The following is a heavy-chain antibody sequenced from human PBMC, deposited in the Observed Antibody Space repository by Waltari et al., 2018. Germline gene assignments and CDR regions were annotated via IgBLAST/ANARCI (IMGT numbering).Heavy chain of an antibody. CDR3: TREVTVTDADY. J-gene: IGHJ4*02. CDR1: GFSFSTYT. CDR2: ISSSSNHR. D-gene: IGHD4-17*01. V-gene: IGHV3-21*01. Sequence: EVHLVESGGGLVKPGESLRLSCVASGFSFSTYTMNWVRQAPGKGLEWVASISSSSNHRYYAHSLRGRFTISRDNAKNSLHLQMNALRAEDTAVYYCTREVTVTDADYWGQGTLVTVSS.